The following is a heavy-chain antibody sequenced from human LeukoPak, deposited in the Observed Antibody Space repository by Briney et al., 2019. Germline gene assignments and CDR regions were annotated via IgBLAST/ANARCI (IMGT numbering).Heavy chain of an antibody. CDR3: AKPKDNSLYCFDY. CDR2: ISGSGGST. J-gene: IGHJ4*02. CDR1: AFTFRSYA. D-gene: IGHD1-20*01. Sequence: GGSLRLACAAAAFTFRSYAMRWVRQAGGEGLEWVSAISGSGGSTYYTDSGKGRFTISRDNSKNTLYLQMSSLRAEDTAVYYCAKPKDNSLYCFDYWGQGTLVTVSS. V-gene: IGHV3-23*01.